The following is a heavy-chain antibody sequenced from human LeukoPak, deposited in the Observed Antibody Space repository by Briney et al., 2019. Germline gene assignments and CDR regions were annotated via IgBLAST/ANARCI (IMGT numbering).Heavy chain of an antibody. V-gene: IGHV4-38-2*02. CDR2: IYHSGST. J-gene: IGHJ4*02. D-gene: IGHD6-19*01. CDR1: SYSISSGYY. Sequence: SETLSLTCTVSSYSISSGYYWGWIRQPPGKGLEWIGSIYHSGSTYYNPSLKSRVTISVDTSKNQFSLKLSSVTAADTAVYYCARVGVWVAVAGTGVFDYWGQGTLVTVSS. CDR3: ARVGVWVAVAGTGVFDY.